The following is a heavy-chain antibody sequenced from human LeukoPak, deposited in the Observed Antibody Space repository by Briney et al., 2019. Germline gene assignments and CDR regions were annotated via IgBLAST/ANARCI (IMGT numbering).Heavy chain of an antibody. V-gene: IGHV3-48*04. Sequence: GGSLRLSCAASGFTFSSYGMHWVRQAPGKGLEWVSYISSSSTIYYADSVKGRFTISRDNAKNSLYLQMNSLRAEDTAVYYCARDHYDSSPVLDYWGQGTLVTVSS. J-gene: IGHJ4*02. CDR2: ISSSSTI. CDR3: ARDHYDSSPVLDY. D-gene: IGHD3-22*01. CDR1: GFTFSSYG.